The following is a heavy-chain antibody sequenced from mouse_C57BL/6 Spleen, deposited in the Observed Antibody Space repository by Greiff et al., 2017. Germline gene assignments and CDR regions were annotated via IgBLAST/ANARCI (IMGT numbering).Heavy chain of an antibody. Sequence: QVQLQQPGAELVKPGASVKLSCKASGYTFTSYWMQWVKQRPGQGLEWIGEIDPSDSYTNYNQKFKGKATLTVDTSSSTAYLQLSSLTSEDSAVDDCARDRKFAYWGQGTLVTVSA. CDR2: IDPSDSYT. CDR1: GYTFTSYW. D-gene: IGHD3-2*01. CDR3: ARDRKFAY. J-gene: IGHJ3*01. V-gene: IGHV1-50*01.